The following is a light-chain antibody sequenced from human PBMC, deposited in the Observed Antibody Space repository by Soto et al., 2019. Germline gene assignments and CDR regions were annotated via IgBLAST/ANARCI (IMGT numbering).Light chain of an antibody. CDR1: SSDVGGYNY. CDR3: SSYTSSSTWV. J-gene: IGLJ3*02. V-gene: IGLV2-14*01. Sequence: QSALTQPASVSGSPGRSITISCTGTSSDVGGYNYVSWYQQHPGKAPKLMIYEVSNRPSGVSNRFSGSKSGNTASLTISGRQAEDEADYYCSSYTSSSTWVFGGGTKLTVL. CDR2: EVS.